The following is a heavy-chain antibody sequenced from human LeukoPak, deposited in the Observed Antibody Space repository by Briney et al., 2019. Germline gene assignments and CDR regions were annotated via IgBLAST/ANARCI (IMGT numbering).Heavy chain of an antibody. CDR3: AREYDFWSGYYWYFDL. J-gene: IGHJ2*01. CDR2: IYYSEST. V-gene: IGHV4-61*01. D-gene: IGHD3-3*01. CDR1: GGSISSSSYY. Sequence: PSETLSLTCTVSGGSISSSSYYWSWIRQPPGKGLEWFGYIYYSESTNYNPSLKSRVTISVDTSKNQFSLKLSSVTAADTAVYYCAREYDFWSGYYWYFDLWGRGTLVTVSS.